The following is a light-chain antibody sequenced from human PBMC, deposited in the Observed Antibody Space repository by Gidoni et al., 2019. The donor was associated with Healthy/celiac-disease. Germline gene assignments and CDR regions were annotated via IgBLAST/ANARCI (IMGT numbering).Light chain of an antibody. CDR2: EVS. J-gene: IGLJ3*02. Sequence: QSALTQPASVSVSPGQSITISCIGTSSDVGGYNYVSWYQQHPGKAPKLMIYEVSNRPSGVPDRFSGSKSGNTASLTISGLQAEDEADYYCSSYTSSSTTWVFGGGTKLTVL. CDR3: SSYTSSSTTWV. CDR1: SSDVGGYNY. V-gene: IGLV2-14*01.